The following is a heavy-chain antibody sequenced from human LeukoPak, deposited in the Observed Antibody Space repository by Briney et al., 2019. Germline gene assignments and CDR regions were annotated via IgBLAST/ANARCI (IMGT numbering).Heavy chain of an antibody. J-gene: IGHJ5*02. CDR3: ASLHIAATAFDP. V-gene: IGHV1-2*02. CDR1: GYTFTGYY. D-gene: IGHD6-25*01. Sequence: ASVKLSCKASGYTFTGYYMHWVRQASGQGLEWMGWIIPNSGGTNYAQKFQGRVTMTRDTSISTAYMELSRLRSDDTAVYYCASLHIAATAFDPWGQGTLVTVSS. CDR2: IIPNSGGT.